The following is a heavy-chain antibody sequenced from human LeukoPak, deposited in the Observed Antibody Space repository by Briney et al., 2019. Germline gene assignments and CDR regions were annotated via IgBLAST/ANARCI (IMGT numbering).Heavy chain of an antibody. CDR2: INWNGDST. Sequence: GGSLRLSCSASGFTFTNAWMSWVRQVPGKGLEWVSGINWNGDSTGYADSVKGRFTISRDNAKNSLYLQMNSLRAEDTALYYCAREGGYSYNYYFVYWGQGTLVTVSS. V-gene: IGHV3-20*04. D-gene: IGHD5-18*01. CDR3: AREGGYSYNYYFVY. J-gene: IGHJ4*02. CDR1: GFTFTNAW.